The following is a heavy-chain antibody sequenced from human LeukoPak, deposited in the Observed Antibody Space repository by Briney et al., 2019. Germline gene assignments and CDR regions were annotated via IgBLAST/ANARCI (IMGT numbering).Heavy chain of an antibody. CDR3: TTLVGAPTY. J-gene: IGHJ4*02. Sequence: GGSLRLSCAASGFNFNYAWMTWVRQAPGKGLEWVSRIKSETDGGAKDYAAPVKGRFSISRDDSKSILHLEMTSLKTEDTAVYYCTTLVGAPTYWGQGTLVTVSS. CDR2: IKSETDGGAK. D-gene: IGHD1-26*01. CDR1: GFNFNYAW. V-gene: IGHV3-15*01.